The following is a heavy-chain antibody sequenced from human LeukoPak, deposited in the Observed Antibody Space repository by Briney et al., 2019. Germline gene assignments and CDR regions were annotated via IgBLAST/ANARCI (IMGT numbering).Heavy chain of an antibody. Sequence: GGSLRLSCAASGFTFSTHRMHGVRHAPAKGLDWGAVMSNDGSMKYYADSVKGQFTTSRDNYKNTLYLQMNRLRAEDTAVYYCSTEAVVTVTGFDSWGQGTLVTVSS. V-gene: IGHV3-30-3*01. CDR1: GFTFSTHR. D-gene: IGHD4-23*01. CDR2: MSNDGSMK. CDR3: STEAVVTVTGFDS. J-gene: IGHJ4*02.